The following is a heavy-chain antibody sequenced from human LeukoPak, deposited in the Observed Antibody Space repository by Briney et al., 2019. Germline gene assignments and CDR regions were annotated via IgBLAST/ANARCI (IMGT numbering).Heavy chain of an antibody. CDR1: GFTFNNAW. CDR3: TTAGLYYDILTDYYPFDY. D-gene: IGHD3-9*01. J-gene: IGHJ4*02. V-gene: IGHV3-15*01. Sequence: GGSLRLSCAASGFTFNNAWMTWVRQAPGKGLEWVGRIKSKTDGGTTDYAAPVKGRFTISRDDSKNSLYLQMNSLKTEDTAVYYCTTAGLYYDILTDYYPFDYWGQGTLVTVSS. CDR2: IKSKTDGGTT.